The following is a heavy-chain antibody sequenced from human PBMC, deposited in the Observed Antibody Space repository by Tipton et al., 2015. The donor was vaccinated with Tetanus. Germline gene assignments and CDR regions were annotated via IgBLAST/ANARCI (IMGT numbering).Heavy chain of an antibody. V-gene: IGHV4-31*03. CDR2: IYYSGTT. CDR3: ARPPRGVVTGLGPDGFDV. J-gene: IGHJ3*01. CDR1: GASFSSDDYY. D-gene: IGHD2-21*02. Sequence: TLSLTCTVSGASFSSDDYYWNWLRQQPGKGLEWIGYIYYSGTTYYNPSLKSRVTMSLDTSKNLCSQKMTSVTAADTAIYYCARPPRGVVTGLGPDGFDVWGQGTMVTVSS.